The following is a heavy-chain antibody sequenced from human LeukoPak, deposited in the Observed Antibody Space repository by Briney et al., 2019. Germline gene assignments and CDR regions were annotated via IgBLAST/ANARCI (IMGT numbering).Heavy chain of an antibody. D-gene: IGHD3-3*01. CDR1: GYTFTSYG. CDR3: ARVGFLEWLGYDMDV. V-gene: IGHV1-18*01. CDR2: ISAYNGNT. Sequence: GASVKVSCKASGYTFTSYGISWVRQAPGQGLEWMGWISAYNGNTNYAQKLQGRVTMTTDTSTSTAYMELRSLRSDDTAVYYGARVGFLEWLGYDMDVWGQGTTVTVSS. J-gene: IGHJ6*02.